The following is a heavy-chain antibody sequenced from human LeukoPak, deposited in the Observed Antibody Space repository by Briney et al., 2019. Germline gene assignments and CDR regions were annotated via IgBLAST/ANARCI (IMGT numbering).Heavy chain of an antibody. CDR2: INPNSGGT. CDR3: ARVITLDYGDYLSWAMDY. CDR1: GYTFNVHY. Sequence: EASVKVSCKASGYTFNVHYIHWVRQAPGQGLEWMGWINPNSGGTNYAQKFQGRVTMTRDTSISTAYMELSRLRSDDTAVYYCARVITLDYGDYLSWAMDYWGQGTLVTVSS. J-gene: IGHJ4*02. V-gene: IGHV1-2*02. D-gene: IGHD4-17*01.